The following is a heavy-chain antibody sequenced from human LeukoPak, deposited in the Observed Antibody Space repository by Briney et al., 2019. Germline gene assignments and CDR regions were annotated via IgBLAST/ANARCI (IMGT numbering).Heavy chain of an antibody. Sequence: SPALSLSYAISGAGVSNAAASWNRIRQYPSRGLEWLGTTYYRTKWYYRYAVSVESRATINPDTSKNQFSLQLNSVTPEDTALYYCARGAHGSYVSVFDLWGQGTLVTVSS. V-gene: IGHV6-1*01. CDR1: GAGVSNAAAS. CDR3: ARGAHGSYVSVFDL. J-gene: IGHJ5*02. D-gene: IGHD5/OR15-5a*01. CDR2: TYYRTKWYY.